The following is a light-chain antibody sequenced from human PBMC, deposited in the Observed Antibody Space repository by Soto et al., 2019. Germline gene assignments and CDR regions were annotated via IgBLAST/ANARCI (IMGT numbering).Light chain of an antibody. Sequence: EIVLTQSPATLSLSPGERATLSCRTIQSVSSYLAWYQQKPGQAPRLLIYDASNMATGIPARFSGSVSGTAFTLTISRLEPEDFAVYYCQQRSNWLTFGGGTKVEIK. CDR2: DAS. CDR1: QSVSSY. V-gene: IGKV3-11*01. CDR3: QQRSNWLT. J-gene: IGKJ4*01.